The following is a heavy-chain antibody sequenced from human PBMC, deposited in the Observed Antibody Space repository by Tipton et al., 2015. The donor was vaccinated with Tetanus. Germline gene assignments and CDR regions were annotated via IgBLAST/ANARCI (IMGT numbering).Heavy chain of an antibody. CDR3: ARDQGGGRVVRLNWLDP. CDR2: IYYSGDT. Sequence: TLSLTCTIFGGSVSGGSYFWNWIRQRPGEGPEWIGYIYYSGDTYLNPSLESRVSMSVDTSKNQFSLKLTSVTAADAAVYYCARDQGGGRVVRLNWLDPWGQGTLVTVSS. D-gene: IGHD6-6*01. V-gene: IGHV4-31*03. J-gene: IGHJ5*02. CDR1: GGSVSGGSYF.